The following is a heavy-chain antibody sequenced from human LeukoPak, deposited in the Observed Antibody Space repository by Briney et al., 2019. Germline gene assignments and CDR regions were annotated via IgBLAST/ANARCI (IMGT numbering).Heavy chain of an antibody. CDR2: IYYSGST. V-gene: IGHV4-39*07. CDR3: AREHSELGGLDY. J-gene: IGHJ4*02. CDR1: GGSISSSSYY. Sequence: PSETLSLTCTVSGGSISSSSYYWGWIRQPPGKGLEWIGSIYYSGSTYYNPSLKSRVTISVDTSKNQFSLKLSSVTAADTAVYYCAREHSELGGLDYWGQGTLVTVSS. D-gene: IGHD7-27*01.